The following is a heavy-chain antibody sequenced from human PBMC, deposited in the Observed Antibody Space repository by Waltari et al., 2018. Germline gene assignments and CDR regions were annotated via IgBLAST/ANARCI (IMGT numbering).Heavy chain of an antibody. V-gene: IGHV4-34*01. J-gene: IGHJ6*02. Sequence: QVQLQQWGAGLLKHSETLSLTCAVYGGSFSGYYWSWIRQPPGKGLEWIGEINHSGSTNYNPSLKSRVTISVDTSKNQFSLKLSSVTAADTAVYYCARGPNPYYDFWSGYYKYYGMDVWGQGTTVTVSS. CDR3: ARGPNPYYDFWSGYYKYYGMDV. D-gene: IGHD3-3*01. CDR2: INHSGST. CDR1: GGSFSGYY.